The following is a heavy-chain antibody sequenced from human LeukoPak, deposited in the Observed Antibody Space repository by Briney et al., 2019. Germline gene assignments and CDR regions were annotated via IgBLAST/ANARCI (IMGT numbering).Heavy chain of an antibody. CDR1: GYTFTGYY. CDR3: ARDRTRTGYSSGWYHDY. J-gene: IGHJ4*02. Sequence: VASVKVSCQASGYTFTGYYMHWVRQAPGQGLEWMGWIDPNSGGTNYAQKFQGRVTMTRDTSISTAYMELSRLRSDDTAVYYCARDRTRTGYSSGWYHDYWGQGTLVTVSS. CDR2: IDPNSGGT. D-gene: IGHD6-19*01. V-gene: IGHV1-2*02.